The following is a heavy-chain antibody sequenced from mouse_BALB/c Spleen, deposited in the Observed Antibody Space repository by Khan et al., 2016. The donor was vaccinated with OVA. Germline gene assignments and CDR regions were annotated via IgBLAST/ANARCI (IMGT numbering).Heavy chain of an antibody. Sequence: QVQLQQSGPDLVKPGASVKMSCKASGFPFTDYIITWVKQRTGQGLEWIGEIYPGSVTTYYNEKFKGKATLTADKSSHPAYIQLSSLTSEDSAVYCCARRGYGSTYPGIAYWGQGTVVTVSA. J-gene: IGHJ3*01. CDR1: GFPFTDYI. D-gene: IGHD1-1*01. CDR2: IYPGSVTT. V-gene: IGHV1-77*01. CDR3: ARRGYGSTYPGIAY.